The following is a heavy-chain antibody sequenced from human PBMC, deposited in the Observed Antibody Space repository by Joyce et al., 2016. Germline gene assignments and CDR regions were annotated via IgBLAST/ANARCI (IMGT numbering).Heavy chain of an antibody. V-gene: IGHV4-38-2*02. Sequence: VQLQESGPGLVKPSEPLSLTCDVSGDSISSGYFYGWVRQAPRKGLEWIANIYHNGKTYYNASLKRRVTISVDTSTNQLSLKLSSVTAADTAVYYCARDPQNFGFWGQGTLVIVSS. J-gene: IGHJ4*02. CDR2: IYHNGKT. CDR1: GDSISSGYF. CDR3: ARDPQNFGF. D-gene: IGHD2/OR15-2a*01.